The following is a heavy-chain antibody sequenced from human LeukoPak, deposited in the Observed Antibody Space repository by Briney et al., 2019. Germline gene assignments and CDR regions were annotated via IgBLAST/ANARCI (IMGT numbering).Heavy chain of an antibody. Sequence: GGSLRLSCAASGFTVSSNYMSWVRQAPGKGLEWVSVIYTGGSTYYADSVKGRFTISRDNSKNTLYLQMNSLRAEDTAVYYCARFSTDANGWGTWGFYYYYMDVWGKGTTVTISS. V-gene: IGHV3-66*01. CDR3: ARFSTDANGWGTWGFYYYYMDV. J-gene: IGHJ6*03. D-gene: IGHD1-1*01. CDR2: IYTGGST. CDR1: GFTVSSNY.